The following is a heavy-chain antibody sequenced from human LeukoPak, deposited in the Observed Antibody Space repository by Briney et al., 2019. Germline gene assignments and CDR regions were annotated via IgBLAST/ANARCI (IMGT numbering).Heavy chain of an antibody. V-gene: IGHV1-8*01. CDR2: MNPNSGNT. D-gene: IGHD3-10*01. CDR1: GYTFTSYD. J-gene: IGHJ3*02. CDR3: ARSRFPLDAFDI. Sequence: GASVKVSCKASGYTFTSYDINWVRQATGQGLEWMGWMNPNSGNTGYAQKFQGRVTITADKSTSTAYMELSSLRSEDTAVYYCARSRFPLDAFDIWGQGTMVTVSS.